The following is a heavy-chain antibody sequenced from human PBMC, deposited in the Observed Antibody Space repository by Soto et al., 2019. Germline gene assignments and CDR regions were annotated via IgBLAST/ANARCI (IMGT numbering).Heavy chain of an antibody. J-gene: IGHJ4*02. CDR3: ASANEYSTKYYFDY. CDR1: GGSFSGYY. CDR2: INHSGST. V-gene: IGHV4-34*01. Sequence: ETLSLTCAVYGGSFSGYYWSWIRQPPGKGLEWIGEINHSGSTNYNPSLKSRVTISVDTSKNQFSLKLSSVTAADTAVYYCASANEYSTKYYFDYWGQGTLVTVSS. D-gene: IGHD5-18*01.